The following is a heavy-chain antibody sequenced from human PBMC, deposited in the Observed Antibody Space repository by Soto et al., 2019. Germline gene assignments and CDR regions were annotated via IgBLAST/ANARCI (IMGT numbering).Heavy chain of an antibody. CDR1: GYTFTSYD. J-gene: IGHJ5*02. Sequence: QVQLVQSGAEVKKPGASVKVSCKASGYTFTSYDINWVRQATGQGLEWMGWMNPNSGNTGYAQKFQGRVTMTRNTSRSTAYMERSSLRSEDTAVYYCARGSALVPAAIWFDPWGQGTLVTVSS. V-gene: IGHV1-8*01. D-gene: IGHD2-2*01. CDR3: ARGSALVPAAIWFDP. CDR2: MNPNSGNT.